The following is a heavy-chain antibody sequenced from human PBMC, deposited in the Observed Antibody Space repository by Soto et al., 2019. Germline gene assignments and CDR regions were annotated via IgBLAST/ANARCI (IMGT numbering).Heavy chain of an antibody. CDR1: GDSFNDYY. Sequence: VQLAQSGAEVKKPGASVKVSCKTSGDSFNDYYIHWVRQAPGQGLEWMGWINPNGGATRYAQKFQGRVTVTRDTSIRTVYMELSSLRSDDTAVYYCARESGRATATLDYYYFYMDVWGKGTTVIVSS. CDR3: ARESGRATATLDYYYFYMDV. V-gene: IGHV1-2*02. D-gene: IGHD1-26*01. CDR2: INPNGGAT. J-gene: IGHJ6*03.